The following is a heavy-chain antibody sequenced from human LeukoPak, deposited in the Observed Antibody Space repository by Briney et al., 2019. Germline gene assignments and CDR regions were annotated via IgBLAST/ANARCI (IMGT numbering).Heavy chain of an antibody. CDR1: GDSVSSISAT. CDR2: TYYRSTWHN. J-gene: IGHJ4*02. Sequence: SQTLSLTCAISGDSVSSISATWNWIRQSPSRGLEWLGRTYYRSTWHNDYAASVKSQITINPDTSKNQFFLQLNSVTLEDTAVYYCARDAESWELLSLLDYWGQGTLVTVSS. D-gene: IGHD1-26*01. CDR3: ARDAESWELLSLLDY. V-gene: IGHV6-1*01.